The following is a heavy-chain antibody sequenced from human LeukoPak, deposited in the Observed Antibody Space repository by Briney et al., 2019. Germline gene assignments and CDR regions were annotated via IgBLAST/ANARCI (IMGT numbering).Heavy chain of an antibody. D-gene: IGHD3-3*01. CDR1: LGTFSSYV. CDR2: IIPIFGTA. Sequence: ASVKVSCMPSLGTFSSYVISWVRPAPRQGLEWMGGIIPIFGTANYEQKYQRRVTITADEPTSTAYMELSSLRSEDTAVYYCGRTELRFLEWLPDNWFDPWGQGTLVTLSS. CDR3: GRTELRFLEWLPDNWFDP. V-gene: IGHV1-69*13. J-gene: IGHJ5*02.